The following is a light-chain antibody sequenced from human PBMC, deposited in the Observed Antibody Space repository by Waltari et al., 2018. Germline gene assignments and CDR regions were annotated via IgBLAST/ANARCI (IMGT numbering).Light chain of an antibody. V-gene: IGLV2-14*01. Sequence: QSALTQPASVSGSPGQSITISCTGTSGDVGGYNYVSWYQQHPGKAPKLMIYEVSNRPSGVSNRFSGSKSGNTASLTISGLQAEDEADYYCSSYTSSSTQFGGGTKLTVL. CDR2: EVS. CDR3: SSYTSSSTQ. CDR1: SGDVGGYNY. J-gene: IGLJ2*01.